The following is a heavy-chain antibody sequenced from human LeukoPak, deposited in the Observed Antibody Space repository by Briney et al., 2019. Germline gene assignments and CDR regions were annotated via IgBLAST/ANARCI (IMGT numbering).Heavy chain of an antibody. D-gene: IGHD3-3*01. CDR1: AFSLNAYN. Sequence: PGGSLRLSCAASAFSLNAYNMNWVRQAPGKGLEWVAFIRYDGSNKYYADSVKGRFTISRDNSKNTLYLQMNSLRAEDTAVYYCAKDFGTIFGRYYFDYWGQGTLVTVSS. CDR3: AKDFGTIFGRYYFDY. V-gene: IGHV3-30*02. CDR2: IRYDGSNK. J-gene: IGHJ4*02.